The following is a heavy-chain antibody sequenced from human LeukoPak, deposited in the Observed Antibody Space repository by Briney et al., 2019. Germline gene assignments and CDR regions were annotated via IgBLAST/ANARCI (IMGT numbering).Heavy chain of an antibody. CDR3: FTGSAYYYDS. Sequence: GGSLRLSCEASGFTFGSYAMYWVRQAPGKGLEWVAGIFGSGGSAHYADSAKGRFTISRDNSKNTVLLQMNSLSTEDTAVYSCFTGSAYYYDSWGQGTLVTVSS. CDR1: GFTFGSYA. CDR2: IFGSGGSA. V-gene: IGHV3-23*01. J-gene: IGHJ5*01. D-gene: IGHD3-22*01.